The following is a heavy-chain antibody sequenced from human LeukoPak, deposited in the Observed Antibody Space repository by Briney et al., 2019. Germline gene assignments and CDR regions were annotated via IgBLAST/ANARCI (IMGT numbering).Heavy chain of an antibody. J-gene: IGHJ4*01. CDR1: GFTFSGYA. CDR3: ASGSGSYYRIDY. CDR2: ISYDGSNK. V-gene: IGHV3-30*04. D-gene: IGHD3-10*01. Sequence: PGRSLRLSYAASGFTFSGYAMHWVRQAPGKGLEWVAVISYDGSNKYYADSVKGRFTISRDNSKNTLYLQMNSLRAEDTAVYYCASGSGSYYRIDYWAQGTLVTVSS.